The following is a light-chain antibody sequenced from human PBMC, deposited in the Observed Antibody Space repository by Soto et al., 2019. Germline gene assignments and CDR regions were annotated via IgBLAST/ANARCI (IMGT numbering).Light chain of an antibody. Sequence: QSVLTQPHSASGTPGQRVTISCSGSSSNIGTSSVHWFQQLPGTAPKLLISTTNQRPSGGPERFSGSKSGTSASLAISGLQSEDEADYYCAAWHDSLNGHVFGTGTKVTVL. CDR1: SSNIGTSS. V-gene: IGLV1-44*01. J-gene: IGLJ1*01. CDR2: TTN. CDR3: AAWHDSLNGHV.